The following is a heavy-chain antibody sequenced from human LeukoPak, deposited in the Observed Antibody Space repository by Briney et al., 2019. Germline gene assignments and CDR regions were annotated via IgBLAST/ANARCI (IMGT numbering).Heavy chain of an antibody. V-gene: IGHV4-59*01. CDR3: ARVGGIVVVPAQLPLRYNWFDP. CDR1: GGSISSYY. CDR2: IYYSGST. J-gene: IGHJ5*02. D-gene: IGHD2-2*01. Sequence: PSETLSLTCTVSGGSISSYYWSWIRQPPGKGLEWIGYIYYSGSTNYNPSLESRVTISVDTSKNQFSLKLSSVTAADTAVYYCARVGGIVVVPAQLPLRYNWFDPWGQGTLVTVSS.